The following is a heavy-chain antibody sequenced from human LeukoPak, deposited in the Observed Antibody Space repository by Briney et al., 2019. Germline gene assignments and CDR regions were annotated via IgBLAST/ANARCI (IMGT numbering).Heavy chain of an antibody. D-gene: IGHD3-22*01. V-gene: IGHV3-74*01. CDR2: INSAGSSR. CDR1: GFTFSNYW. CDR3: ARGGPDSSDYSSLFDY. Sequence: GGSLRLSCAASGFTFSNYWMSWVRQAPGKGLVWVSRINSAGSSRPFAEPVKGRFTISRDNAKNTMHLQMTSLRGEDTAVYYCARGGPDSSDYSSLFDYWGRGILVTVSS. J-gene: IGHJ4*02.